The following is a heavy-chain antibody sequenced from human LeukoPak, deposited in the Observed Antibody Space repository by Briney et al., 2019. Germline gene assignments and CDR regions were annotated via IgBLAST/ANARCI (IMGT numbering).Heavy chain of an antibody. CDR1: GGSISSSSYY. D-gene: IGHD1-7*01. J-gene: IGHJ5*02. CDR2: IYYSGST. CDR3: ARRPPIAGNYGWFDP. V-gene: IGHV4-39*01. Sequence: SETLSLTCTVSGGSISSSSYYWGWIRQPPGKGLEWIGSIYYSGSTYYNPSLKSRVTISVDTSKNQFSLELSSVTAADTAVYYCARRPPIAGNYGWFDPWGQGTLVTVSS.